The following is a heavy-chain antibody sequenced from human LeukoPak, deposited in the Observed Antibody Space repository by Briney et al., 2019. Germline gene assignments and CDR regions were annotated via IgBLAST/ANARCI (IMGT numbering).Heavy chain of an antibody. CDR3: ARVVSGSTVVTHDAFDI. J-gene: IGHJ3*02. D-gene: IGHD4-23*01. Sequence: SETLSLTCTVSGGSISSSSYYWGWIRQPPGKGLEWIGSIYYSGSTYYNPSLKSRVTISVDTSKNQFSLKLTSVTAADTAVYYCARVVSGSTVVTHDAFDIWGQGTMVTVSS. CDR1: GGSISSSSYY. CDR2: IYYSGST. V-gene: IGHV4-39*07.